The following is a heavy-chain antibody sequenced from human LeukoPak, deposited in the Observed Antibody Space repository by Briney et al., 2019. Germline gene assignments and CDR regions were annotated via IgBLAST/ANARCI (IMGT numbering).Heavy chain of an antibody. CDR3: ARESLSGITVTNILIDY. CDR1: GASISSGGYY. V-gene: IGHV4-31*03. J-gene: IGHJ4*02. CDR2: IYYSGST. D-gene: IGHD4-17*01. Sequence: KASQTLSLTCTVSGASISSGGYYWSWLRQHPGKGLEWIGYIYYSGSTYYNPSLKSRVTISVDTSKNQFSLKLSSVTAADTAVYYCARESLSGITVTNILIDYWGQGTLVTVSS.